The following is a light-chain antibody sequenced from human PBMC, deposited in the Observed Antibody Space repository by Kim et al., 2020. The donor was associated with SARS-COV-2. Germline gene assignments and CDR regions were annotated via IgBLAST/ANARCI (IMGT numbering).Light chain of an antibody. V-gene: IGKV3-11*01. Sequence: LSPGERATLSCRASQSVSSYLAWYQQKPGQAPRLLIYDTSNRATGVPARFSGSGSGTDFTLTISSLEPEDFAVYYCQQRSNWLFTFGPGTKVDIK. CDR3: QQRSNWLFT. J-gene: IGKJ3*01. CDR2: DTS. CDR1: QSVSSY.